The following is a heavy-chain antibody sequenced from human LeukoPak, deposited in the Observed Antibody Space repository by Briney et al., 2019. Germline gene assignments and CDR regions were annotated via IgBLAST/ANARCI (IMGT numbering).Heavy chain of an antibody. CDR1: GGSISSSSYY. CDR3: ARRVVVVTAIPYYYFDY. CDR2: IYYSGST. Sequence: KSSETLSLTCTVSGGSISSSSYYWGWIRQPPGKGLEWIGSIYYSGSTYYNPSLKSRVTISVDTSKNQFSLKLSSVTAADTAVYYCARRVVVVTAIPYYYFDYWGQGTLVTVFS. J-gene: IGHJ4*02. V-gene: IGHV4-39*01. D-gene: IGHD2-21*02.